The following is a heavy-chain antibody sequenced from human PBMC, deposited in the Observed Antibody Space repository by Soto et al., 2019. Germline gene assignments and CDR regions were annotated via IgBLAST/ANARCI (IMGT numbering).Heavy chain of an antibody. CDR1: GGTFNNYA. CDR2: IIPIIGTA. J-gene: IGHJ4*02. V-gene: IGHV1-69*01. Sequence: QVQLVQSGAEVKKPGSSVKVSCKASGGTFNNYAISWVRQAPGQGLEWMGGIIPIIGTADYAHKFQGRLAISADESTRTTFMELSSLRSEETALYYCARGGVDVVATSAFDYSGQGTLVTVSS. CDR3: ARGGVDVVATSAFDY. D-gene: IGHD5-12*01.